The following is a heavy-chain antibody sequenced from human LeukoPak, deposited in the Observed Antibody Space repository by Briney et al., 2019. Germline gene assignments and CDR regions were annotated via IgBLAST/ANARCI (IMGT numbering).Heavy chain of an antibody. D-gene: IGHD3-10*01. CDR1: GFTFSSYS. CDR3: ARGQHGSGSYFVVNWFDP. CDR2: ISSSSSYI. V-gene: IGHV3-21*01. J-gene: IGHJ5*02. Sequence: GGSLRLSCAASGFTFSSYSMNWVRQAPGKGLEWVSSISSSSSYIYYADSVKGRFTISRDNAKNSLYLQMNSLRAEDTAVYYCARGQHGSGSYFVVNWFDPWGQGTLVTVSS.